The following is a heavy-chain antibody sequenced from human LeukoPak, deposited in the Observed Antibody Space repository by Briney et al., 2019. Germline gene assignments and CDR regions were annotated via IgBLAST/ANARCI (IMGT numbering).Heavy chain of an antibody. CDR1: GFAFSSYA. V-gene: IGHV3-30-3*01. Sequence: PGGSLRLSCAASGFAFSSYATHWVRQAPGKGLEWVAVISYDGSNKCYADSVKGRFTISRDNSKDTLYLQMNSLRAEDTAVYYCARDRSGYYSFEYWGQGTLVTVSS. J-gene: IGHJ4*02. CDR3: ARDRSGYYSFEY. CDR2: ISYDGSNK. D-gene: IGHD3-22*01.